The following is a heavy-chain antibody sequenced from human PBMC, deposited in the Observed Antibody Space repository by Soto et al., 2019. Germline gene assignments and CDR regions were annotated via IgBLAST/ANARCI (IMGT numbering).Heavy chain of an antibody. J-gene: IGHJ2*01. D-gene: IGHD2-2*01. CDR3: ARYPCSSSNCYSRRYVDL. V-gene: IGHV3-11*01. CDR1: GFTFNDYY. Sequence: GGSLRLSCTTSGFTFNDYYMNWFRQAPGKGLEWISYISNTGTTIYYADSVKGRFTISRDTSKNSLFLQMNSLRGEDSALYYCARYPCSSSNCYSRRYVDLCGRGSLV. CDR2: ISNTGTTI.